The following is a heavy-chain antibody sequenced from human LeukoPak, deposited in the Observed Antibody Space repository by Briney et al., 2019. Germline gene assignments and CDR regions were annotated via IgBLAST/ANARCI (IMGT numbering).Heavy chain of an antibody. CDR2: ISWNSGSI. Sequence: QPGRSLRLSCAASGFTFDDYAMHWVRQAPGKGLEWVSGISWNSGSIGYADSVKGRFTISRDNAKNSLYLQMNSLRAEDTALYYCAKVRGSKNPDWYFDLWGRGTLVTVSS. J-gene: IGHJ2*01. CDR1: GFTFDDYA. V-gene: IGHV3-9*01. CDR3: AKVRGSKNPDWYFDL. D-gene: IGHD2/OR15-2a*01.